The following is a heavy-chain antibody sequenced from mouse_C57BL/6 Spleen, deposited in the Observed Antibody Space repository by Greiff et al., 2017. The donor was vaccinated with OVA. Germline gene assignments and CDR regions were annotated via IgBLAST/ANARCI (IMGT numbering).Heavy chain of an antibody. Sequence: EVQGVESGGGLVKPGGSLKLSCAASGFTFSSYTMSWVRQTPEKRLEWVATISGGGGNTYYPDSVKGRFTISRDNAKNTLYLQMSSLRSEDTALYYCARGGSSGYDYWGQGTTLTVSS. J-gene: IGHJ2*01. V-gene: IGHV5-9*01. CDR1: GFTFSSYT. CDR2: ISGGGGNT. CDR3: ARGGSSGYDY. D-gene: IGHD3-2*02.